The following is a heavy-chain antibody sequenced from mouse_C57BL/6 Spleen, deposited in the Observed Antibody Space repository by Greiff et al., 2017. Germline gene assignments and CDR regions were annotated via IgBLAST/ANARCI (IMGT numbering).Heavy chain of an antibody. V-gene: IGHV1-54*01. CDR2: INPGSGGT. Sequence: QVQLQQSGAELVRPGTSVKVSCKASGYAFTNYLIGWVKQRPGQGLEWIGVINPGSGGTNYNEKFKGKATLTADKSSSTAYMQLSSLTSEDSAVYFCARSSYYGSSYAMDYWGQGTSVTVSS. D-gene: IGHD1-1*01. CDR3: ARSSYYGSSYAMDY. J-gene: IGHJ4*01. CDR1: GYAFTNYL.